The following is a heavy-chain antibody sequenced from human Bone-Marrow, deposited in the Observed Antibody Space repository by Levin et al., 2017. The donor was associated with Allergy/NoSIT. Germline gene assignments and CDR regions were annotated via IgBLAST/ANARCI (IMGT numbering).Heavy chain of an antibody. CDR2: ISYDGRNK. J-gene: IGHJ4*02. CDR3: AREAPIPTGHIASYEFDY. CDR1: GFTFSRYA. Sequence: PGGSLRLSCAASGFTFSRYAMHWVRQAPGKGLEWVAVISYDGRNKDYADSVTGRFTISRDNSKNTVYLQMSNLRKEDTATYYCAREAPIPTGHIASYEFDYWGQGTLVTVSS. D-gene: IGHD2/OR15-2a*01. V-gene: IGHV3-30*04.